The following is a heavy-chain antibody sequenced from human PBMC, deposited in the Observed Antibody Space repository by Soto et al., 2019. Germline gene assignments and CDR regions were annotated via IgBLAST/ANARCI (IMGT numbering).Heavy chain of an antibody. CDR2: IYYSGST. V-gene: IGHV4-31*03. CDR3: ARSGYSYGPNPLLY. D-gene: IGHD5-18*01. CDR1: GGSISSGGYY. J-gene: IGHJ4*02. Sequence: SETLSLTCTVSGGSISSGGYYWSWIRQHPGKGVEWIGYIYYSGSTYYNPSLKSRVTISVDTSKNQFSLKLSSVTAADTAVYYCARSGYSYGPNPLLYWGQGTLVTVS.